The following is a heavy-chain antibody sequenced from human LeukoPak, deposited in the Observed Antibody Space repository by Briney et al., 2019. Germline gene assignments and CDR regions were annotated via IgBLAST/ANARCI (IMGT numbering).Heavy chain of an antibody. V-gene: IGHV3-23*01. CDR3: AKTTMPDFDY. D-gene: IGHD2-2*01. J-gene: IGHJ4*02. Sequence: PGGSLRLSCAPSGFTFSTSAMSWVRQALGKGLECVSAISGSGGSTHYADSLKGRFTISRDNSKNTLFLQMNSLRAEDTAIYYCAKTTMPDFDYWGQGTLVTVSS. CDR1: GFTFSTSA. CDR2: ISGSGGST.